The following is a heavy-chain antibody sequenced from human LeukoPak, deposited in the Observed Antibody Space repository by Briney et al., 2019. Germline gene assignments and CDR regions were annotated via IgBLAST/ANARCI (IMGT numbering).Heavy chain of an antibody. J-gene: IGHJ5*02. Sequence: ASVKVPCNASGYTFISYDINWVRQATGQGLEWIGWMNPNSGNTGYAQKFQGRVTITRNTSTSTAYMELSSLTSEDKAVYYCARLSHSFNWFDPWGQGTLVTVSS. CDR2: MNPNSGNT. CDR1: GYTFISYD. V-gene: IGHV1-8*03. CDR3: ARLSHSFNWFDP. D-gene: IGHD3-3*02.